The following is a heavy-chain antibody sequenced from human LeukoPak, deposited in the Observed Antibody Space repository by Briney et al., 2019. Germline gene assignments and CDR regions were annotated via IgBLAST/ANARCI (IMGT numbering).Heavy chain of an antibody. CDR3: ARSRWMETYDFYAFDI. J-gene: IGHJ3*02. CDR2: ISYSGANT. D-gene: IGHD3/OR15-3a*01. CDR1: GFTFSNYA. V-gene: IGHV3-23*01. Sequence: GGSLRLSCTASGFTFSNYAMYWVRQAPGKGLEWVSTISYSGANTYYADSVKGRFTISRDNSKNMLYVQMNSLRAEDTAVYFCARSRWMETYDFYAFDIWGQGTMVTVSA.